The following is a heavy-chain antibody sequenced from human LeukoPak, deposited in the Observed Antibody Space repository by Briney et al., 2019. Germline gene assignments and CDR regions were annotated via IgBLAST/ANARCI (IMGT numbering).Heavy chain of an antibody. J-gene: IGHJ6*03. CDR1: GGSFSGYY. Sequence: TTSETLSLTCAVYGGSFSGYYWSRIRQPPGKGLEWIGEINHSGSTNYNPSLKSRVTISVDTSKNQFSLKLSSVTAADTAVYYCARGRIVATILNYYYYMDVWGKGTTVTVSS. D-gene: IGHD5-12*01. CDR3: ARGRIVATILNYYYYMDV. CDR2: INHSGST. V-gene: IGHV4-34*01.